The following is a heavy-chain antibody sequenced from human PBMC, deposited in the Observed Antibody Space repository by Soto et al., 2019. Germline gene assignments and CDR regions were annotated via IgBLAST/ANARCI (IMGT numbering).Heavy chain of an antibody. D-gene: IGHD1-26*01. CDR1: GYSFTSYW. J-gene: IGHJ3*02. CDR3: ASPYPPSGSYDPDAFDI. V-gene: IGHV5-51*01. CDR2: IYPGDSDT. Sequence: GESLKISCKGSGYSFTSYWIGWVRQMPGKGLEWMGIIYPGDSDTRYSPSFQGQVTISADKSISTAYLQWSSLKASDTAMYYCASPYPPSGSYDPDAFDIWGQGTMVTVSS.